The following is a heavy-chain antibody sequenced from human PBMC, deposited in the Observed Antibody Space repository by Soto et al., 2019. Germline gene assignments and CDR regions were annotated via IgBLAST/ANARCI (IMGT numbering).Heavy chain of an antibody. Sequence: QVQLVQSGAEVKKPGSSVKVSCKASGGTFSSYAISWVRQAPGQGLEWMGGIIPIFGTADYAQKFQGRVNTTADESTRTAQVELSTLRYEDMAVYSCARHDGSSPEGRYSYGMDVWGQGTTVTVSS. D-gene: IGHD1-26*01. V-gene: IGHV1-69*12. CDR3: ARHDGSSPEGRYSYGMDV. J-gene: IGHJ6*02. CDR1: GGTFSSYA. CDR2: IIPIFGTA.